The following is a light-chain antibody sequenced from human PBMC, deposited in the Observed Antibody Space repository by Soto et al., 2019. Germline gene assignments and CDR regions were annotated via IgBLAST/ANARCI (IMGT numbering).Light chain of an antibody. Sequence: IVMTQSPATLSVSPGDRATLSCTASQSVSTNLAWYQQKPGQAPSVLMYNVSTRATAIPARFSGSGSGTEFTLTISSLQSEDFAVYYCQHYSHWPPRTFGQGTKVEIK. CDR1: QSVSTN. J-gene: IGKJ1*01. CDR3: QHYSHWPPRT. CDR2: NVS. V-gene: IGKV3-15*01.